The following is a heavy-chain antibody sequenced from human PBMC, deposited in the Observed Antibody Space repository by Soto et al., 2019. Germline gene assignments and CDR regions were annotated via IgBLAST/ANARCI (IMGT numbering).Heavy chain of an antibody. V-gene: IGHV1-69*13. D-gene: IGHD3-10*01. J-gene: IGHJ6*02. CDR3: ANAPNSEPYYYGSWGMDV. CDR1: GGTFSSYA. CDR2: IIPIFGTA. Sequence: GASVKVSCKASGGTFSSYAISWVRQAPGQGLEWMGGIIPIFGTANYAQKFQGRVTITADESTSTAYMELSSLRSEDTAVYYCANAPNSEPYYYGSWGMDVWGQGTTVTVSS.